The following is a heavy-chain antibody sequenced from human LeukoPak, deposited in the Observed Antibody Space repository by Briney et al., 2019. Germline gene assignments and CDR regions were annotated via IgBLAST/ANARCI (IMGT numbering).Heavy chain of an antibody. V-gene: IGHV1-2*02. CDR1: GYTFTGYY. Sequence: GASVKVSCKASGYTFTGYYMHWVRQAPGQGLEWMGWINPNSGGTNYAQKFQGRVTMTRDTSISTAYMELSRLRSDDTAVYYCARTLGQWLVENPVYYFDYWGQGTLVTVSS. CDR2: INPNSGGT. CDR3: ARTLGQWLVENPVYYFDY. J-gene: IGHJ4*02. D-gene: IGHD6-19*01.